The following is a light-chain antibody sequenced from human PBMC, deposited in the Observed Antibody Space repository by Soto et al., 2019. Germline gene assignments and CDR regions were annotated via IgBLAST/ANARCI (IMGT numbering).Light chain of an antibody. V-gene: IGKV3-20*01. Sequence: EIVLTQSPGTLSLSPGERATLSCRASQTLSSSYLAWYQQKPGQGPRLLIYGASSRATGIPDRFSGSGSGTDFSLTISRLEPEDFVVYYCQQYGSSPWTFGQGTKVAIK. CDR1: QTLSSSY. CDR2: GAS. J-gene: IGKJ1*01. CDR3: QQYGSSPWT.